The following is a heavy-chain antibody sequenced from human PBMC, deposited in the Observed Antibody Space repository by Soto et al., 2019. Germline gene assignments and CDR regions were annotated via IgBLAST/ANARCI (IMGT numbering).Heavy chain of an antibody. D-gene: IGHD3-9*01. CDR2: ISGSGGST. V-gene: IGHV3-23*01. CDR1: GFTFSSYA. Sequence: GESLKISCAASGFTFSSYAMSWVRQAPGKGLEWVSAISGSGGSTYYADSVKGRFTISRDNSKNTLYLQMNSLRAEDTAVYYCAKGTCYDILTGYDYWGQGTLVTVSS. CDR3: AKGTCYDILTGYDY. J-gene: IGHJ4*02.